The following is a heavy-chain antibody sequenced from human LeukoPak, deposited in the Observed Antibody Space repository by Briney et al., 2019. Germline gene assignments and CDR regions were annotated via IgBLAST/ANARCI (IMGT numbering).Heavy chain of an antibody. V-gene: IGHV4-59*08. CDR1: GGSISSYY. J-gene: IGHJ4*02. CDR3: ARLDSSGYCSYFDY. CDR2: IYYSGST. Sequence: PSETLSLTCTVSGGSISSYYWSWIRQPPGKGLEWIGYIYYSGSTNYNPSLKSRVTISVDTSKNQFSLKLSSVTAADTAVYYCARLDSSGYCSYFDYWGQGTLVTVSS. D-gene: IGHD3-22*01.